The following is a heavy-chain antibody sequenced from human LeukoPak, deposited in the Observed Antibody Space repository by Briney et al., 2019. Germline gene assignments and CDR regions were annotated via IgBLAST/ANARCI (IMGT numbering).Heavy chain of an antibody. V-gene: IGHV3-11*01. CDR2: ISSSGSTI. D-gene: IGHD3/OR15-3a*01. CDR1: EFTFSDYY. Sequence: AGGSLRLSCAASEFTFSDYYMSWIRQAPGKGLEWVSYISSSGSTIYYADSVKGRFTISRDNAKNSLYLQMNSLRADGTAVYYCARVGLGYTPSDYWGQGTLVTVSS. CDR3: ARVGLGYTPSDY. J-gene: IGHJ4*02.